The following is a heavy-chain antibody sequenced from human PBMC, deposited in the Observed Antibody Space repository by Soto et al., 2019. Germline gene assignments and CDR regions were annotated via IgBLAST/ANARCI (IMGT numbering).Heavy chain of an antibody. J-gene: IGHJ6*02. Sequence: EVQLVESGGGLVQPGGSLRLSCAASGFTFSNYWMYWVRPSPGKGLVWVSRVNNDGTDTTHADSVKGRFTISRDNAENTLYLQMDSLRAEDRAVYYCARGGLQHALDVWGQGSTVTVSS. V-gene: IGHV3-74*03. CDR2: VNNDGTDT. CDR3: ARGGLQHALDV. CDR1: GFTFSNYW. D-gene: IGHD6-13*01.